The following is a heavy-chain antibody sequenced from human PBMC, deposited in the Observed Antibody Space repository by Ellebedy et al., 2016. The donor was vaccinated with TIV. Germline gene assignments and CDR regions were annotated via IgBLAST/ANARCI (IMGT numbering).Heavy chain of an antibody. D-gene: IGHD6-19*01. V-gene: IGHV1-46*01. Sequence: ASVKVSXXASGYIFTDYHMHWVRQAPGQRPEWMGMITREGVTTPNVEKFQGRVTMTRDTSTSTVYMELSSLRSEDTAFYYCARVGIGFGRFDQWGQGTLVTVSS. CDR3: ARVGIGFGRFDQ. J-gene: IGHJ4*02. CDR2: ITREGVTT. CDR1: GYIFTDYH.